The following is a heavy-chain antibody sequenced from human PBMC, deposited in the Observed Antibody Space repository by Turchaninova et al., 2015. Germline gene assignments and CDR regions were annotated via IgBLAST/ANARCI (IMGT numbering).Heavy chain of an antibody. CDR2: LYHSGSP. CDR3: AMLAGDLDLSDGSEI. J-gene: IGHJ3*02. CDR1: GDSIRSGYY. V-gene: IGHV4-38-2*01. Sequence: QVQLQESGTGLVKPSETLSHPCPVAGDSIRSGYYRGWLRQPPGEGLEWLASLYHSGSPYYNPSLKSRVSISLDAPKNQFSLKLTSVTAADTAVYFCAMLAGDLDLSDGSEIWGQGTMVTVSS. D-gene: IGHD6-19*01.